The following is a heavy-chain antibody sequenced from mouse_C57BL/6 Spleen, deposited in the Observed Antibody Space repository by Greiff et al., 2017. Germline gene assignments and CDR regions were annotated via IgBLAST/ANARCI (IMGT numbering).Heavy chain of an antibody. Sequence: VKLVESGPELVKPGASVKISCKASGYAFSSSWMNWVKQRPGKGLEWIGRIYPGDGDTNYNGKFKGKATLTADKSSSTAYMQLSSLTSEDSAVYFCARSGLRRDAMDYWGQGTSVTVSS. J-gene: IGHJ4*01. CDR3: ARSGLRRDAMDY. V-gene: IGHV1-82*01. CDR2: IYPGDGDT. CDR1: GYAFSSSW. D-gene: IGHD2-12*01.